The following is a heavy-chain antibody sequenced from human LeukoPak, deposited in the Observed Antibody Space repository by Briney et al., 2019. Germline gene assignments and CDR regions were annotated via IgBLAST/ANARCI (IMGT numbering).Heavy chain of an antibody. D-gene: IGHD3-10*01. CDR3: ARHYGPFDY. V-gene: IGHV4-34*01. Sequence: SETLSLTCTVSGGSISGYYWSWIRQPPGKGLEWIGEINHSGSTNYNPSLKSRVTISVDTSKNQFSLKLSSVTAADTAVYYCARHYGPFDYWGQGTLVTVSS. CDR1: GGSISGYY. J-gene: IGHJ4*02. CDR2: INHSGST.